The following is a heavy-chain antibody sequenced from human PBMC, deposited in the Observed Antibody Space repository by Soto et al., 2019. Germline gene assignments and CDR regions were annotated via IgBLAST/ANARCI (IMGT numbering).Heavy chain of an antibody. D-gene: IGHD2-2*02. CDR2: IIPIFGTA. Sequence: QVQLVQSGAEVQKPGSSVKVSCKASGGTFSSYAISWVRQAPGQGLEWMGGIIPIFGTANYAQKFQGRVTITADESTSTAYMELSSLRSEDTAVYYCARYVSQGGYCSSTSCYTALDYWGQGTLVTVSS. CDR1: GGTFSSYA. J-gene: IGHJ4*02. V-gene: IGHV1-69*01. CDR3: ARYVSQGGYCSSTSCYTALDY.